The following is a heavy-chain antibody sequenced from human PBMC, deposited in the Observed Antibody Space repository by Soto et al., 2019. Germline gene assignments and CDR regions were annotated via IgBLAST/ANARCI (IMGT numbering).Heavy chain of an antibody. CDR3: ARVYTYGSNFFDC. J-gene: IGHJ4*02. V-gene: IGHV4-31*03. Sequence: TLSLTCTVSGGSISSAAYYWSWIRQHPGKGLEWIGYISHSGSTYYTPSLKSRVIISADTSKNQFSVNLTSVTAADTAVYYCARVYTYGSNFFDCWGQGALVTVSS. CDR1: GGSISSAAYY. CDR2: ISHSGST. D-gene: IGHD5-18*01.